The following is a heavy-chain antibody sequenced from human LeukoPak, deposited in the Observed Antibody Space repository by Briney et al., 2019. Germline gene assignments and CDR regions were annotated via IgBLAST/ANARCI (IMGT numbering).Heavy chain of an antibody. CDR2: INPSGGST. Sequence: ASVKVSCKASGYTFTSYYMHWVRQAPGQGLEWMGIINPSGGSTSYAQKFRGRVTMTRDTSTSTVYMELSSLRSEDTAVYYCARDQNPYYDSSGYLDYWGQGTLVTVSS. J-gene: IGHJ4*02. CDR3: ARDQNPYYDSSGYLDY. CDR1: GYTFTSYY. V-gene: IGHV1-46*01. D-gene: IGHD3-22*01.